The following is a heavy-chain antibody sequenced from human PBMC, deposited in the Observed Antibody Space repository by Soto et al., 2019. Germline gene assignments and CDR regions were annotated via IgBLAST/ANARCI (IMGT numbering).Heavy chain of an antibody. CDR3: ASELYTSSSKSWAFDI. Sequence: QVQLVESGGGVVQPGRSLRLSCAASGFTFSNYGMHWVRQAPGKGLEWVAVIWYDGSNKYYADSVKGRFTISRDNSKNTLYLQMNSLRAEDTAVYYCASELYTSSSKSWAFDIWGQGTMVAVSS. CDR1: GFTFSNYG. CDR2: IWYDGSNK. D-gene: IGHD6-6*01. J-gene: IGHJ3*02. V-gene: IGHV3-33*01.